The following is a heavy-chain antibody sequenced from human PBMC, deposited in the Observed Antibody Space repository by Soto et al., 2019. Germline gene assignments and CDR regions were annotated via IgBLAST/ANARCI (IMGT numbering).Heavy chain of an antibody. V-gene: IGHV3-30-3*01. CDR3: AREIPRRPSPSPHLDV. CDR2: ISYDGRNK. CDR1: GFTFSSYD. J-gene: IGHJ6*02. Sequence: VQLVESGGGVVQPGRSLGLSWAASGFTFSSYDMHWVRQAPGKGLEWVEVISYDGRNKYYADSVKGRYTISSDKPNNTLYLQMNGLRAEDPAVYYCAREIPRRPSPSPHLDVWGQGTTVTVSS. D-gene: IGHD3-10*01.